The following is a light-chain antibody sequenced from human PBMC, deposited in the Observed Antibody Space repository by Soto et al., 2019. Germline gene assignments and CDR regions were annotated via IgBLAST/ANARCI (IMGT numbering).Light chain of an antibody. CDR2: AAS. CDR3: QKYNSALT. V-gene: IGKV1-9*01. J-gene: IGKJ5*01. Sequence: DIPLTQSPSFLSASVGDRVTITCRASQAITSYLAWYQQKPGKAPKLLIYAASTLQSGVPSRFSGSRSGTDFTLTISSLQPEDVATYYCQKYNSALTFGQGTRLEI. CDR1: QAITSY.